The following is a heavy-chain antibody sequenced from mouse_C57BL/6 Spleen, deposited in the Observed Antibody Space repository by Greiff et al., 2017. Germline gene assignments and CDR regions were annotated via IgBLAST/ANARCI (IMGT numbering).Heavy chain of an antibody. J-gene: IGHJ4*01. Sequence: VQLQQSGAELAKPGASVKLSCKASGYTFTSYWMHWVKQRPGQGLEWIGYINPSSGYTKYNQKFKDKATLTADKSSRTAYMQLSSLTYEDSAVXYCARDYSNYAMDYWGQGTSVTVSS. CDR2: INPSSGYT. CDR1: GYTFTSYW. V-gene: IGHV1-7*01. CDR3: ARDYSNYAMDY. D-gene: IGHD2-5*01.